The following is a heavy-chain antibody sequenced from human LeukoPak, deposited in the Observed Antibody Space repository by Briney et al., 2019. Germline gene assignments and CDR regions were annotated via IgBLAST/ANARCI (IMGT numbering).Heavy chain of an antibody. CDR1: GFIFSSNG. Sequence: GGSLRPSCVASGFIFSSNGMHWVRQAPGKGLEWVALISYDGKNKYYADSVKGRFTISRDDSMNTLYLQMNSLRAEDTALYYCANVPYSSSWYPGTWGQGTLVTVSS. CDR3: ANVPYSSSWYPGT. V-gene: IGHV3-30*18. CDR2: ISYDGKNK. J-gene: IGHJ5*02. D-gene: IGHD6-13*01.